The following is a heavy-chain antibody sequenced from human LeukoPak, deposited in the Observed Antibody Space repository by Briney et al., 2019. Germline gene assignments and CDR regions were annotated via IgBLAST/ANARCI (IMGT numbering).Heavy chain of an antibody. Sequence: GGSLRLSCAASGFTFSSFAMSWVRQAPGKGLEWVSTISGSGGSTNYADSVKGRFTFSRDNSKKTLYLQMNSLRAEDTAVYYCAKDLPDYGDYIEGSWGQGTLVTVPS. J-gene: IGHJ5*02. CDR3: AKDLPDYGDYIEGS. D-gene: IGHD4-17*01. CDR2: ISGSGGST. CDR1: GFTFSSFA. V-gene: IGHV3-23*01.